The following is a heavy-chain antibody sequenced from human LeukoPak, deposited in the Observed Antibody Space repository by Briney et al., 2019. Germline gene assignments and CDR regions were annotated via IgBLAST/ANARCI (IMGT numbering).Heavy chain of an antibody. D-gene: IGHD3-16*02. CDR3: GQETGGYLAFDI. CDR1: GFTFDDYA. J-gene: IGHJ3*02. V-gene: IGHV3-9*01. Sequence: GRSLRLSCAASGFTFDDYAMHWVRQAPGKGLEWVSGISWNSVRIGYADSVKGRFTISRDNTKNSLYLQMNSLRAEDTALYYCGQETGGYLAFDIWGQGTLVTVSS. CDR2: ISWNSVRI.